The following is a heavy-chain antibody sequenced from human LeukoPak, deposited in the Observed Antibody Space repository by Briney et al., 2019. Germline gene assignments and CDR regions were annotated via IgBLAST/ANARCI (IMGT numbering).Heavy chain of an antibody. D-gene: IGHD2-15*01. CDR1: GGSFSGYY. Sequence: SETLSLTCAVYGGSFSGYYWSWIRQSPGKGLEWIGEINDSGITNCNPSLKSRASLSVDTSKNQFSLRLSSVTAADTAVYYCARRLVDSGASQVSDDWGQGTLVTVSS. V-gene: IGHV4-34*01. CDR3: ARRLVDSGASQVSDD. CDR2: INDSGIT. J-gene: IGHJ4*02.